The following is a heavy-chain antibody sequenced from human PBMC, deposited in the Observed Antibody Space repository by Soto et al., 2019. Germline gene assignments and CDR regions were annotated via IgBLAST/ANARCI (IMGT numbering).Heavy chain of an antibody. J-gene: IGHJ4*02. CDR3: AGERNDYGDPFDY. V-gene: IGHV1-3*01. CDR2: INAGNGNT. Sequence: QVQLVQSGAEVKKPGASVKVSCKASGYTFTSYAMHWVRQAPGQRLEWMGWINAGNGNTKYSQKFQGRVTITRDTSASTAYMELSSLRSEGTAVYYCAGERNDYGDPFDYWGQGTLVTVFS. CDR1: GYTFTSYA. D-gene: IGHD4-17*01.